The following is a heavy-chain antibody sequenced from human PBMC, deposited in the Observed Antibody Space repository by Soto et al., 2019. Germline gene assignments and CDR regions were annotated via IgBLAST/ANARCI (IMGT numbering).Heavy chain of an antibody. CDR1: GYTFTSYY. J-gene: IGHJ6*02. CDR3: ARDPNLSLTFYYYGMDV. V-gene: IGHV1-46*01. Sequence: QVQLMQSGAEVKKPGASVKVSCKASGYTFTSYYIIWLRQPLGQGLEWMGIINPSTGSASYARMFQGRVAMTRDTSTSTVYMEVSSLRSEDTAVYYCARDPNLSLTFYYYGMDVWGQGTTVTVSS. CDR2: INPSTGSA.